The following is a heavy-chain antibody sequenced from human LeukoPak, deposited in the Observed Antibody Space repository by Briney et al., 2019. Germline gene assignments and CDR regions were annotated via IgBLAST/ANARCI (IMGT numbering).Heavy chain of an antibody. Sequence: GGSLRLSCAASGFTSSSFWMEWVRQAPGKGLEWVSRIKGDGSYTTYADSVKGRFTISRDNAKNTHYLQMSSLRAEDTGIYYCAKGGHYSFFDYWGQGTLVTVSS. V-gene: IGHV3-74*01. D-gene: IGHD4-11*01. J-gene: IGHJ4*02. CDR1: GFTSSSFW. CDR3: AKGGHYSFFDY. CDR2: IKGDGSYT.